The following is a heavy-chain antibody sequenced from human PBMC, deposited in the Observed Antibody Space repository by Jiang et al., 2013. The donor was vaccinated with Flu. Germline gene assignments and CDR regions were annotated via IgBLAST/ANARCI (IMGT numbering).Heavy chain of an antibody. V-gene: IGHV6-1*01. CDR2: TYYRSQWYN. CDR3: VGFSNYNSGTFWTD. Sequence: QTLSLTCAISGDSVSSNNVAWNWIRQSPSRGPEWLGRTYYRSQWYNDYAASVKSRITIKPDTSTNQFTLQLNSVTPEDTAVYYCVGFSNYNSGTFWTDWGQGTHVTVSS. J-gene: IGHJ4*02. CDR1: GDSVSSNNVA. D-gene: IGHD3-10*01.